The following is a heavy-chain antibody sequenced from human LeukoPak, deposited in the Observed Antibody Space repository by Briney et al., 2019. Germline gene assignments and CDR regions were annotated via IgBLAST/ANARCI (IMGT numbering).Heavy chain of an antibody. CDR3: ATRDCSGGSCYGAYYYYMDV. CDR1: GYTFTSNY. Sequence: ASVKVSCKAFGYTFTSNYMHWVRQAPGQGPEWMGVISPSGGSTTYAQKFQGRVTMTEDTSTDTAYMELSSLRPEDTAVYYCATRDCSGGSCYGAYYYYMDVWGKGTTVTISS. D-gene: IGHD2-15*01. J-gene: IGHJ6*03. V-gene: IGHV1-46*01. CDR2: ISPSGGST.